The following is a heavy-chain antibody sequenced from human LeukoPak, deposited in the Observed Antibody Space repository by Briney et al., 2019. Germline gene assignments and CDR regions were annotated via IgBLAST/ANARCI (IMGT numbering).Heavy chain of an antibody. J-gene: IGHJ4*02. D-gene: IGHD2-2*03. Sequence: SETLSLTCTVSGGSISSYYWSWTRQPPGKGLEWIGYIYYSGSTNYNPSLKSRVTISVDTSKNQFSLKLSSVTAADTAVYYCARGRLDIVVVPAPLYFDYWGQGTLVTVSS. CDR2: IYYSGST. CDR1: GGSISSYY. V-gene: IGHV4-59*08. CDR3: ARGRLDIVVVPAPLYFDY.